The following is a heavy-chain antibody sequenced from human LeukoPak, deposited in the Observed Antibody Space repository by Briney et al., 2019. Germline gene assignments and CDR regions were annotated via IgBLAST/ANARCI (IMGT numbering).Heavy chain of an antibody. Sequence: PGRSLRLSCAASGFTFNSYGMHWVRQAPGKGLEWVALIWYDGTNKYYADSVKGRFTISRDSSKNTLYLRMNNLRAEDTAVYYCARGPYYYDISGSPRGDYWGQGTLVTVSS. CDR1: GFTFNSYG. J-gene: IGHJ4*02. CDR3: ARGPYYYDISGSPRGDY. CDR2: IWYDGTNK. V-gene: IGHV3-33*01. D-gene: IGHD3-22*01.